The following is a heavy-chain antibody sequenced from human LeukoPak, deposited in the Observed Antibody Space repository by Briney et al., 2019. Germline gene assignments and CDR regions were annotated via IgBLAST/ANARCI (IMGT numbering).Heavy chain of an antibody. CDR1: GGSISSYY. V-gene: IGHV4-59*01. J-gene: IGHJ3*02. Sequence: SETLSLTCTVSGGSISSYYWSWIRQPPGKGLEWSGYIYYSGSTNYNPSPKSRVTISVAPSKHQFAMKLSSVTAADTAVYYCGRAYLTSYYYDSSGYYSDAFDIWGQGTMVTVSS. CDR3: GRAYLTSYYYDSSGYYSDAFDI. D-gene: IGHD3-22*01. CDR2: IYYSGST.